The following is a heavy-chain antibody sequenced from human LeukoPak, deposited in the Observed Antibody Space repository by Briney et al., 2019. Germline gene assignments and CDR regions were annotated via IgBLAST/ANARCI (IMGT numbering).Heavy chain of an antibody. D-gene: IGHD3-10*01. CDR2: IYYSGST. V-gene: IGHV4-59*08. CDR1: GGSISSYY. Sequence: ASETLSLTCTVSGGSISSYYWSWIRQPPGKGLEWIGYIYYSGSTNYNPSLKSRVTISVDTSKNQFSLKLSSVTAADTAVYYCAGTEITMVRGVADKKPTESKRYYYGMDVWGQGTTVTVSS. CDR3: AGTEITMVRGVADKKPTESKRYYYGMDV. J-gene: IGHJ6*02.